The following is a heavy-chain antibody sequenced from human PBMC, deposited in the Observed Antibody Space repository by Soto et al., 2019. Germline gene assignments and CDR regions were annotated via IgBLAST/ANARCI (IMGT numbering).Heavy chain of an antibody. J-gene: IGHJ4*02. D-gene: IGHD3-3*01. V-gene: IGHV3-23*01. CDR1: GFTFSSYA. CDR3: AKRQSFDFWSGYLPFFDY. Sequence: GESLKISCAASGFTFSSYAMSWVRQAPGKGLEWVSAVGGSGSDTYYADSVKGRFTIPRDDSKNTLYLHMSSLRVEDTAIYYCAKRQSFDFWSGYLPFFDYWGQGTPVTVSS. CDR2: VGGSGSDT.